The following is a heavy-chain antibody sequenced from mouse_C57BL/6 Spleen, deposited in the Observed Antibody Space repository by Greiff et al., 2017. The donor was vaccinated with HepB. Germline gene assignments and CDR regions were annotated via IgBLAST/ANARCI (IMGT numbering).Heavy chain of an antibody. D-gene: IGHD2-4*01. CDR3: ARSGLDYDDY. CDR1: GYTFTSYW. Sequence: QVHVKQPGAELVKPGASVKLSCKASGYTFTSYWMHWVKQRPGQGLEWIGMIHPNSGSTNYNEKFKSKATLTVDKSSSTAYMQLSSLTSEDSAVYYCARSGLDYDDYWGQGTTLTVSS. V-gene: IGHV1-64*01. CDR2: IHPNSGST. J-gene: IGHJ2*01.